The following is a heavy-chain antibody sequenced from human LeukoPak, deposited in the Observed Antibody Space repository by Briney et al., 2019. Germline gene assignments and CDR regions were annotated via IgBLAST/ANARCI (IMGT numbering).Heavy chain of an antibody. D-gene: IGHD3-16*01. Sequence: SETLSLTCTVSGGSISSGDYYWSWIRQPPGKGLEWIGYIYYSGSTYYNPSLKSRVTISVDTSKNQFSLKLSSVTAADTAVYYCARGGTTDVWGIHYFDYWGQGTLVTASS. V-gene: IGHV4-30-4*01. CDR1: GGSISSGDYY. CDR2: IYYSGST. CDR3: ARGGTTDVWGIHYFDY. J-gene: IGHJ4*02.